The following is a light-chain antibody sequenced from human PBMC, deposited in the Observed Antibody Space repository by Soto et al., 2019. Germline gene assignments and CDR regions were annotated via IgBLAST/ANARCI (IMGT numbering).Light chain of an antibody. V-gene: IGKV3-11*01. CDR3: QQRSNWPIT. J-gene: IGKJ5*01. Sequence: EIVLMQSPGTLSLSPGERATLSCRASQTLRRTYIAWYQQKPGQAPRVLIYDASNRATGIPARFSGSGSGTDFTLTISSLEPEDFAVYYCQQRSNWPITFGQGTRLEIK. CDR1: QTLRRTY. CDR2: DAS.